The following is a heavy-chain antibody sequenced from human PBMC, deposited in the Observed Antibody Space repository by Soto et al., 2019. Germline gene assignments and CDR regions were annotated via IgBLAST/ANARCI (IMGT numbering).Heavy chain of an antibody. CDR2: ISGSGGST. CDR3: AKDYTLRYFDWLSNYFDY. CDR1: GFTFSSYA. J-gene: IGHJ4*02. Sequence: GGSLRLSWAASGFTFSSYAMIWVRQAPGKGLEWVSAISGSGGSTYYADSVKGRFTISRDNSKNTLYLQMNSLRAEDTAVYYCAKDYTLRYFDWLSNYFDYWGQGTLVTVSS. V-gene: IGHV3-23*01. D-gene: IGHD3-9*01.